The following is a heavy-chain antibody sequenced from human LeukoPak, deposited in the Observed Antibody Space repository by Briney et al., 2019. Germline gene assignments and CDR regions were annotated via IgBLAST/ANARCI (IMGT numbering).Heavy chain of an antibody. V-gene: IGHV1-3*01. D-gene: IGHD2-21*02. Sequence: ASVKVSCKASGYTFTSYAMHWVRQAPGHRLEWMGWINAGNGNTKYSQKFQGRVTITRDTSASTAYMELRSLRSEDTAVYYCARVVLMTYPYYFDYWGQGTMVTASS. CDR3: ARVVLMTYPYYFDY. CDR1: GYTFTSYA. J-gene: IGHJ4*02. CDR2: INAGNGNT.